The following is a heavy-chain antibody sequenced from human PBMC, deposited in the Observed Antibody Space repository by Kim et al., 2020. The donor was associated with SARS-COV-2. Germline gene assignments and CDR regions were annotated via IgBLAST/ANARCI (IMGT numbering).Heavy chain of an antibody. D-gene: IGHD2-2*01. Sequence: KSRVTISVDTSKHQFSLKLGSVTAADTAVYYCARGFPRSTTPYYYYGMDVWGQGTTVTVSS. CDR3: ARGFPRSTTPYYYYGMDV. J-gene: IGHJ6*02. V-gene: IGHV4-34*01.